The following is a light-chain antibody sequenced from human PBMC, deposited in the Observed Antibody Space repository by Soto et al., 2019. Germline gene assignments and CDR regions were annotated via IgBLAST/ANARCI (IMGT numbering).Light chain of an antibody. CDR1: QSVGSY. CDR2: DAS. V-gene: IGKV3-11*01. Sequence: EIVLTQSPATLSLSPGERATLSCRASQSVGSYLGWYQQKPGQAPRLLIYDASNRATGIPARFSGSGSGTDFTLTISSLEPEDFAFYYCQQRSNWPRTFGHGTQVDIK. CDR3: QQRSNWPRT. J-gene: IGKJ3*01.